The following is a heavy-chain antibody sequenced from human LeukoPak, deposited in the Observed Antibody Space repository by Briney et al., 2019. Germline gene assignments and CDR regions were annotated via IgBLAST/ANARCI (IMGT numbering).Heavy chain of an antibody. CDR3: ASDRTYYDSSGYYFPFDY. CDR1: GYTFTSYG. Sequence: ASVNVSCTASGYTFTSYGISWVRQAPGQGIEWMGWISAYNGKTNYAQKLEGRVNMTTDTTTSTDYMELRSMRSDDTAVYYCASDRTYYDSSGYYFPFDYWGQGTLVTVSS. D-gene: IGHD3-22*01. V-gene: IGHV1-18*01. J-gene: IGHJ4*02. CDR2: ISAYNGKT.